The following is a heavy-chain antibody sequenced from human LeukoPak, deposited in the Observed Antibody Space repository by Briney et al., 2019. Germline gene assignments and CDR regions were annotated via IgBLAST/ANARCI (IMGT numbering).Heavy chain of an antibody. CDR1: GYTFTAYY. J-gene: IGHJ5*02. V-gene: IGHV1-2*02. CDR3: ARDYNPPYSIDP. CDR2: INPNSGGT. Sequence: ASVKVSCKASGYTFTAYYMHWVRQAPGQGLEWMGWINPNSGGTNYAQKFQGRVTMTRDTSISTAYMELSRLRSDDTAVYYCARDYNPPYSIDPWGQGTLVTVSS. D-gene: IGHD1-14*01.